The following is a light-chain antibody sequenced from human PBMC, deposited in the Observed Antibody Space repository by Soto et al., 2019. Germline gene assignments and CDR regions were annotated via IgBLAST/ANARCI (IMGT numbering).Light chain of an antibody. Sequence: HSALTQPASVSGSPGQSITISCTGTSSDVGSYNLVSWYQQHPGKAPKLMIYEGSKRPSGVSNRFSGSKSGNTASLTISGLQAEDEADYYCCSYAGVFGTGTKLTVL. CDR2: EGS. CDR1: SSDVGSYNL. CDR3: CSYAGV. V-gene: IGLV2-23*01. J-gene: IGLJ1*01.